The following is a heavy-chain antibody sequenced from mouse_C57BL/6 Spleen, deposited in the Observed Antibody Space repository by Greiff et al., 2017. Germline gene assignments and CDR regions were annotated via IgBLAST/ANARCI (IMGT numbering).Heavy chain of an antibody. CDR2: ISGGGGNT. V-gene: IGHV5-9*01. CDR1: GFTFSSYT. Sequence: DVMLVESGGGLVKPGGSLKLSCAASGFTFSSYTMSWVRQTPEKRLEWVATISGGGGNTYYPDSVKGRFTISRDNAKNTLYLQMSSLRSEDTALYYCARQGDGNYPPWFAYWGQGTLVTVSA. D-gene: IGHD2-1*01. CDR3: ARQGDGNYPPWFAY. J-gene: IGHJ3*01.